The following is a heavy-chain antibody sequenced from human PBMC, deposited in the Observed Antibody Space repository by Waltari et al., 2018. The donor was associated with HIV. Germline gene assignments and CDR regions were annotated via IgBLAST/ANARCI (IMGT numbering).Heavy chain of an antibody. CDR2: INYDGGDK. V-gene: IGHV3-7*01. J-gene: IGHJ4*02. CDR1: GFTFSNYW. Sequence: EVHLVESGGGWVQPGGSLRHSCTGSGFTFSNYWLSWVRQAPGKGPEWVASINYDGGDKYYVDSVKGQFTISRENGKNSLYLQMSSLRVEDTAVYYCAREPFWGQGILVTVSS. CDR3: AREPF.